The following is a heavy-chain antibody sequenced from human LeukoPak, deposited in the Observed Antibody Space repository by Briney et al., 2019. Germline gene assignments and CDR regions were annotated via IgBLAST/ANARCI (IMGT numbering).Heavy chain of an antibody. Sequence: GGSLRLSCAASGFTVSSNYMSWVRQAPGKGLEWVSVIYSGGSTYYADSVKGRFTISRDNSKNTLYLQMNSLRAEDTAVYYCAKDGNRYSGSYLDYWGQGTLVTVSS. CDR3: AKDGNRYSGSYLDY. CDR1: GFTVSSNY. J-gene: IGHJ4*02. V-gene: IGHV3-53*01. CDR2: IYSGGST. D-gene: IGHD1-26*01.